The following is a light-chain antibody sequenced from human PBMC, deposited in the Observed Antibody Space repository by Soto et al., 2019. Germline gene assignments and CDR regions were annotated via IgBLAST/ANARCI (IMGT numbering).Light chain of an antibody. CDR3: QHYNNLWG. Sequence: EIVMTQSPATLSVSPGERVNLSCRASQSVRNNLAWYQQKPGQVPRVLIYGASTRAIGIPDRFSGSGSGTEFTLTISSLQSEDFAVYYCQHYNNLWGFGGGTNVEIK. CDR2: GAS. V-gene: IGKV3-15*01. J-gene: IGKJ4*01. CDR1: QSVRNN.